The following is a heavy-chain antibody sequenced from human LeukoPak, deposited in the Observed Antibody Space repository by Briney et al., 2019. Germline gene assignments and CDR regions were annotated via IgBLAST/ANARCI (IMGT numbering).Heavy chain of an antibody. CDR3: ARVFGSSTPRGFFDY. D-gene: IGHD2-2*01. J-gene: IGHJ4*02. Sequence: GGSLRLSCAASGFTFSSCWMHWVRQAPGKGLVWVSRINTDGSSTSYADSVKGRFTISRDNAKNTLYLQMNSLRAEDTAVYYCARVFGSSTPRGFFDYWGQGTLVTVSS. CDR1: GFTFSSCW. V-gene: IGHV3-74*01. CDR2: INTDGSST.